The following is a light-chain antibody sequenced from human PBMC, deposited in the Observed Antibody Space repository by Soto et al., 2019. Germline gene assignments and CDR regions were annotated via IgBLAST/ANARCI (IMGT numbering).Light chain of an antibody. CDR1: ESISGW. J-gene: IGKJ2*01. V-gene: IGKV1-5*03. Sequence: GDRVTITCRASESISGWLAWYQQIPGKAPSLLIYKASTLQSGVPSRFSGSGFGTEFTLTISSLQPDDFATYYCQQYKSFPYTFGQGTKLEIK. CDR2: KAS. CDR3: QQYKSFPYT.